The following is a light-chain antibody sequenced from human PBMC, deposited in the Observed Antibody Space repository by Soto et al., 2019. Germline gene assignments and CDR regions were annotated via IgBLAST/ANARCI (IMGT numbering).Light chain of an antibody. CDR2: GAS. CDR1: QSVSSSY. J-gene: IGKJ4*01. CDR3: QQYGSSPLT. V-gene: IGKV3-20*01. Sequence: EIVLTQSPGTLSLSPWERATLSCRARQSVSSSYLAWYQQNPGQAPRLLIYGASSRATGIPDRFSGSGSGTDFTLTISRLEPEDFAVYYCQQYGSSPLTFGGGTKVDIK.